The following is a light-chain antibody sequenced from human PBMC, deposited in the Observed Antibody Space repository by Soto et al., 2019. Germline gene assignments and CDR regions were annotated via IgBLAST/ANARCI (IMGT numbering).Light chain of an antibody. V-gene: IGKV3-20*01. CDR1: QSVSSSC. Sequence: EIMLTQSPGTLSLSQGERATLSCRASQSVSSSCLAWYQQKPGQAPRLLIYGASSRATGIPDRFSGSGSGTDFTLTISRLEPEDFAVYYCQQYDSSPKTFGQGTKVDI. CDR2: GAS. J-gene: IGKJ1*01. CDR3: QQYDSSPKT.